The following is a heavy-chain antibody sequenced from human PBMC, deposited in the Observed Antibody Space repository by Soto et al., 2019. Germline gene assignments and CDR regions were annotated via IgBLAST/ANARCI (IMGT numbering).Heavy chain of an antibody. CDR2: ISFDGNIK. CDR1: GFTFSDYA. V-gene: IGHV3-30-3*01. D-gene: IGHD2-8*01. CDR3: ARAPRRYCTSLSCLGLYGLDV. J-gene: IGHJ6*02. Sequence: QVQLVESGGGVVQPGRSLRLSCAASGFTFSDYAMHWVRHVPDQGLEWVAVISFDGNIKYDADSVKGRFTISRDNSKNTLFLQMDSLKGEDTAVYSCARAPRRYCTSLSCLGLYGLDVWGQGTAVTVSS.